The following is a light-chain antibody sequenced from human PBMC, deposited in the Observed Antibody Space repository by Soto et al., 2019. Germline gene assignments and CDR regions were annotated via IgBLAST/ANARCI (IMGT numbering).Light chain of an antibody. CDR1: QTIRSNY. Sequence: ETVLTQSPGTLSLSPGERATLSCRASQTIRSNYLAWYRQTPGQAPRLLIYGASNRATGIADRFSGSGSGADFTLIIIRLEPADVALYYCQQYGSSPWTFGQGTKVEIK. CDR3: QQYGSSPWT. V-gene: IGKV3-20*01. J-gene: IGKJ1*01. CDR2: GAS.